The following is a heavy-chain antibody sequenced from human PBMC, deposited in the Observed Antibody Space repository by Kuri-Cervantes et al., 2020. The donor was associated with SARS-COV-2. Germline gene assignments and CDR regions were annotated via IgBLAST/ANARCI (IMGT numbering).Heavy chain of an antibody. CDR1: GFTFSSYA. J-gene: IGHJ4*02. D-gene: IGHD3-10*01. CDR3: AKEGFFYGSVRHFDY. CDR2: ISGSGGST. Sequence: GESLKISCAASGFTFSSYAMSWVRQAPGKGLEWVSAISGSGGSTYYADSVKGRFTISRDNSKNTLYLQMNSLRAEDTAVYYCAKEGFFYGSVRHFDYWGQGTLVTVSS. V-gene: IGHV3-23*01.